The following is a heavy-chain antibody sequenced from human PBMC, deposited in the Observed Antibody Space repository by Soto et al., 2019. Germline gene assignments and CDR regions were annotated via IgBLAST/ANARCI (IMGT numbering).Heavy chain of an antibody. Sequence: QVQLQQWGAGLLKPSETLSLTCAVYGGSFSGYYWSWIRQPPGKGLEWIGEINHSGSTNYNPSLKSRVTISVDTSKNQFSLKLSSVTAADTAVYYCASPHYSSGWTSYWYFDLWGRGTLVTVSS. CDR2: INHSGST. D-gene: IGHD6-19*01. CDR3: ASPHYSSGWTSYWYFDL. CDR1: GGSFSGYY. V-gene: IGHV4-34*01. J-gene: IGHJ2*01.